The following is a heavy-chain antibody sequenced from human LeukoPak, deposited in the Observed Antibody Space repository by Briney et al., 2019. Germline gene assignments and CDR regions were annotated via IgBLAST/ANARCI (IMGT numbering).Heavy chain of an antibody. J-gene: IGHJ4*02. Sequence: SLRLSCAASGFTFSSYAMHWVRQAPGKWLEWVAVISYDGSNKYYADSVKGRFTISRDNSKNTLYLQMNSLRAEDTAVYYCARLDGSGSYYLDYWGQGTLVTVSS. V-gene: IGHV3-30-3*01. D-gene: IGHD3-10*01. CDR1: GFTFSSYA. CDR2: ISYDGSNK. CDR3: ARLDGSGSYYLDY.